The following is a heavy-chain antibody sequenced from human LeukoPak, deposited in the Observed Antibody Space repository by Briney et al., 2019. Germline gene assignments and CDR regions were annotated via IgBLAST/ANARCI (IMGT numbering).Heavy chain of an antibody. V-gene: IGHV1-2*02. D-gene: IGHD2-2*01. CDR1: GYTFTGYY. Sequence: ASVKVSCKASGYTFTGYYMHRVRQAPGQGLEWMGWINPNSGGTNYAQKFQGRVTMTRDTSISTAYMELSRLRSDDTAVYYCARGYCSSTSCSIYMDVCGKGTTVTVSS. CDR3: ARGYCSSTSCSIYMDV. J-gene: IGHJ6*03. CDR2: INPNSGGT.